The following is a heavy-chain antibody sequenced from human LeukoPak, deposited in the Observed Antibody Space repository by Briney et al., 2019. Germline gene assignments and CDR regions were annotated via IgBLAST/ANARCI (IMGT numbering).Heavy chain of an antibody. V-gene: IGHV3-21*01. Sequence: PGGSLRLSCAASGFTFSSYSMNWVRQAPGKGLEWVSSISSSSSYIYYADSVKGRFTISRDNAKNSLYLQMNSLRAEDTAVYYCASNYGSGSYYKYYYYGMDVWGKGTTVTVSS. J-gene: IGHJ6*04. CDR3: ASNYGSGSYYKYYYYGMDV. CDR1: GFTFSSYS. CDR2: ISSSSSYI. D-gene: IGHD3-10*01.